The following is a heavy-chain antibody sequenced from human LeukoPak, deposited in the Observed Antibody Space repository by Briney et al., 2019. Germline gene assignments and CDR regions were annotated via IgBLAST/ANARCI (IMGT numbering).Heavy chain of an antibody. D-gene: IGHD6-19*01. J-gene: IGHJ4*02. CDR3: ARDLFSSGWYVGY. CDR1: GGSISSSSYY. V-gene: IGHV4-39*07. CDR2: IYYSGST. Sequence: SETLSLTCTVSGGSISSSSYYWGWIRQPPGTGLEWIGSIYYSGSTYYNPSLKSRVTISVDTSKNQFSLKLSSVTAADTAVYYCARDLFSSGWYVGYWGQGTLVTVSS.